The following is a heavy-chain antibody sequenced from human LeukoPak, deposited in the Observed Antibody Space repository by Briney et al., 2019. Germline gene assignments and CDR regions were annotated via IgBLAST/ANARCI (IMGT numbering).Heavy chain of an antibody. CDR3: ASSHSATWYDD. Sequence: PSETLSLTCTVSGDSISSNNRYWGWICQPPGKGLEWIGSFYFGGSNYYSPSLRSRVIISLDTSKNQFSLTLNFVTAADTAMYYCASSHSATWYDDWGQGALVTVSS. J-gene: IGHJ4*02. CDR2: FYFGGSN. D-gene: IGHD6-13*01. CDR1: GDSISSNNRY. V-gene: IGHV4-39*07.